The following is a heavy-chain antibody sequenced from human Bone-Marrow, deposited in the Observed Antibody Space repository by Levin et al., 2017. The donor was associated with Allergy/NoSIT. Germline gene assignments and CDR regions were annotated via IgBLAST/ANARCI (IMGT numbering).Heavy chain of an antibody. J-gene: IGHJ5*02. V-gene: IGHV3-53*01. CDR1: GFSVSASF. CDR3: ARPRDIGRVFGWFDP. Sequence: GGSLRLSCAASGFSVSASFMSWVRQAPGKGLEWISVIYNGGSTYYADSVKGRFTISRDNSNNTLYLHMNSLRAEDTAIYYCARPRDIGRVFGWFDPWGQGTLVTVSS. D-gene: IGHD1-26*01. CDR2: IYNGGST.